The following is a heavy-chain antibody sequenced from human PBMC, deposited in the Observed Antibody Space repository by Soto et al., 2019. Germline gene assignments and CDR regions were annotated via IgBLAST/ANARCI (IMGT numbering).Heavy chain of an antibody. J-gene: IGHJ6*02. Sequence: GASVKVSCKASGSTFSSYAISWVRQAPGQGLEWMGGIIPIFGTANYAQKFQGRVTITADESTSTAYMELSSLRSEDTAVYYCARPPYDFWSGYYTGTYGMDVWGQGTTVTVS. CDR3: ARPPYDFWSGYYTGTYGMDV. CDR1: GSTFSSYA. V-gene: IGHV1-69*13. D-gene: IGHD3-3*01. CDR2: IIPIFGTA.